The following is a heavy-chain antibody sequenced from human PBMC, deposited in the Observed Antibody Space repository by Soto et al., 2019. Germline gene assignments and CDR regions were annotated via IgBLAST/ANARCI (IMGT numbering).Heavy chain of an antibody. D-gene: IGHD6-13*01. CDR3: AKDQYSSSWYYYYGMDV. J-gene: IGHJ6*02. V-gene: IGHV3-30*18. CDR2: ISYDGSNK. CDR1: GFTFSSYG. Sequence: PGGSLRLSCAASGFTFSSYGMHWVRQAPGKGLEWVAVISYDGSNKYYADSVKGRFTISRDNSKNTLYLQMNSLRAEDTAVYYCAKDQYSSSWYYYYGMDVWGQGTTVTVSS.